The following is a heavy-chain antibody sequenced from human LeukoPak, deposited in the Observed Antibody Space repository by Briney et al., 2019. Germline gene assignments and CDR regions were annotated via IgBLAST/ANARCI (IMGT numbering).Heavy chain of an antibody. CDR1: GFSFNTYW. J-gene: IGHJ4*02. V-gene: IGHV3-7*01. CDR2: IKPDATEK. Sequence: GGSLRLSCAASGFSFNTYWMTWVRQAPGKGLEWVANIKPDATEKYYVDSVKGRFTISRDNPKNSLSLQMNTLRVEDTAIYYCARGRPSNGDLNYWGQGTLVTVSS. CDR3: ARGRPSNGDLNY. D-gene: IGHD4-17*01.